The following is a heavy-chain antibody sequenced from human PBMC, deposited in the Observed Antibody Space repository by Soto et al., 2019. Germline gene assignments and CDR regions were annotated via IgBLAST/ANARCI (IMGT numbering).Heavy chain of an antibody. CDR1: GGTFSSYA. J-gene: IGHJ6*02. CDR2: IIPIFGTA. V-gene: IGHV1-69*13. Sequence: ASVKVSCKASGGTFSSYAISWGRQAPGQGLEWMGGIIPIFGTANYAQKFQGRVTITADESTSTAYMELSSLRSEDTAVYYCARGGYDFWIGYYSYPNYYYYGMDVPGQRTTVPVSS. CDR3: ARGGYDFWIGYYSYPNYYYYGMDV. D-gene: IGHD3-3*01.